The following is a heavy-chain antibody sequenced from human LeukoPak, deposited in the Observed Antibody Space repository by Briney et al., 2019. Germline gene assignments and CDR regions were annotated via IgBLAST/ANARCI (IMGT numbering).Heavy chain of an antibody. J-gene: IGHJ5*02. CDR2: IYTSGST. D-gene: IGHD2-15*01. V-gene: IGHV4-61*02. CDR1: GGSISSGSYY. CDR3: ARGTSPIVVVVAATRDHWFDP. Sequence: SGTLSLTCTVSGGSISSGSYYWSWIRQPAGKGLEWIGRIYTSGSTNYNPSLKSRVTISVDTSKNQFSLKLSSVTAADTAVYYCARGTSPIVVVVAATRDHWFDPWGQGTLVTVSS.